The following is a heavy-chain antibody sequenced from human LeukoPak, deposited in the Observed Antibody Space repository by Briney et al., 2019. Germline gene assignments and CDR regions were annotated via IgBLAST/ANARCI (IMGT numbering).Heavy chain of an antibody. CDR3: ARPYGAAGLY. D-gene: IGHD4-17*01. V-gene: IGHV4-39*01. CDR1: GGSINSSSYY. J-gene: IGHJ4*02. CDR2: IYYSGST. Sequence: NPSETLSLTCTVSGGSINSSSYYWGWIRQPPGMGLEWIGSIYYSGSTYYNPSLKSRVTISVDTSKNQFSLKLSSVTAADTAVYYCARPYGAAGLYWGQGTLVTVSS.